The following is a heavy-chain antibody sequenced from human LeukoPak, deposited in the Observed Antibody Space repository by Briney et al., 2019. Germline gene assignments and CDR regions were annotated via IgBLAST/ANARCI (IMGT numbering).Heavy chain of an antibody. J-gene: IGHJ4*02. CDR2: IYHSGTT. CDR1: GYSITSSSW. D-gene: IGHD3-22*01. Sequence: SETLSLTCAVSGYSITSSSWWGWIRQPPGKGLEWIGYIYHSGTTYYNPSLQSRVTISVDKSKNQFSLKLSSVTAADTAVYYCASQDDSSGSYYFDYWAREPWSPSPQ. CDR3: ASQDDSSGSYYFDY. V-gene: IGHV4-28*01.